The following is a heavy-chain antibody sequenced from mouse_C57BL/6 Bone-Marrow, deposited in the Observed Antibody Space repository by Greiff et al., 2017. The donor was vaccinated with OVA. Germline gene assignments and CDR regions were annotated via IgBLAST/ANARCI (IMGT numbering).Heavy chain of an antibody. CDR1: GFTFSDSW. CDR3: TRAHWYYFDY. D-gene: IGHD3-1*01. Sequence: DVQLVESGGGLVQPGGSMKLSCAASGFTFSDSWMDWVRQSPEKGLEWVADIRNEANNHATSYAVSVKGRFTISRDDSKSSVYLQMNSLRAEDTGIYYCTRAHWYYFDYWGQGTTLTVSS. CDR2: IRNEANNHAT. J-gene: IGHJ2*01. V-gene: IGHV6-6*01.